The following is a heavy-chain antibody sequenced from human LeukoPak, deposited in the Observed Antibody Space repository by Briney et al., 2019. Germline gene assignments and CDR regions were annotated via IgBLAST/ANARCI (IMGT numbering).Heavy chain of an antibody. D-gene: IGHD5-12*01. Sequence: GGSLRLSCVAYGTTFDRYSMDWVRQAPGKGLEWVSYISSRSNTRLYAESVKGRFTISRDNSNDSLFLQMNSLRAEDSAVYYCARERYLPSGGYYYMDVWGKGTTVTVSS. CDR3: ARERYLPSGGYYYMDV. V-gene: IGHV3-48*04. CDR2: ISSRSNTR. CDR1: GTTFDRYS. J-gene: IGHJ6*03.